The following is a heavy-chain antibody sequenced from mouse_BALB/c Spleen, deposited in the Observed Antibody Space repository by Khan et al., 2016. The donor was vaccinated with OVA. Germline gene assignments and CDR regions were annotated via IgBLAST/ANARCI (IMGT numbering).Heavy chain of an antibody. CDR2: FSSDGSYT. Sequence: EVELVESGGDLVRPGGSLKLSCAAPGFTFSAYGTSWVRQSPAKRLVWVATFSSDGSYTYYPHSLKGRFSISRDKAKSTLYLQMRSLKSEDTAMYYCTNHFTESFAYWGQGTLGTVSA. V-gene: IGHV5-6*01. CDR3: TNHFTESFAY. CDR1: GFTFSAYG. J-gene: IGHJ3*01.